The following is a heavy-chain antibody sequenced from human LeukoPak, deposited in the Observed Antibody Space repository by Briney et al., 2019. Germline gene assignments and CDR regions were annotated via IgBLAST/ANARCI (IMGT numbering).Heavy chain of an antibody. Sequence: SETLSLTCSVSGDSISLSFYYWGWIRQPPGKALEWIGSVYYSGTTSYNPSLKSRVTISVDMSKNHFSLRLRSVTAADTAMYYCARGTLYRGWSYYLDFWGQESQVTVSS. V-gene: IGHV4-39*07. D-gene: IGHD6-19*01. CDR1: GDSISLSFYY. J-gene: IGHJ4*02. CDR3: ARGTLYRGWSYYLDF. CDR2: VYYSGTT.